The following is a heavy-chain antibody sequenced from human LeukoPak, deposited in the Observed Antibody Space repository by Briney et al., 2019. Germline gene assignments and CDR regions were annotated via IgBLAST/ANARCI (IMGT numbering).Heavy chain of an antibody. V-gene: IGHV4-34*01. CDR2: INHSGST. CDR3: ARGSLLRYFDWLWDY. Sequence: SETLSLTCAVYGGSFSGYYWSWIRQPPGKGLEWIGEINHSGSTNYNPSLKIRVTISVDTSKNQFSLKLSSVTAAGTAVYYCARGSLLRYFDWLWDYWGQGTLVTVSS. CDR1: GGSFSGYY. D-gene: IGHD3-9*01. J-gene: IGHJ4*02.